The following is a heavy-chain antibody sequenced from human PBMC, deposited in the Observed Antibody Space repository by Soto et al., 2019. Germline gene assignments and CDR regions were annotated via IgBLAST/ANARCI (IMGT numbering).Heavy chain of an antibody. J-gene: IGHJ4*02. CDR3: ARGPSGYYDSSGYYYV. CDR1: GFTFSSYE. V-gene: IGHV3-48*03. CDR2: ISSSGSTI. Sequence: EVQLVESGGGLVQPGGSLRLSCAASGFTFSSYEMNWVRQAPGKGLEWVSYISSSGSTIYYADSVKGRFTISRDNAKNSLYLQMNSLRAEDTAVYYCARGPSGYYDSSGYYYVWGQGTLVTVSS. D-gene: IGHD3-22*01.